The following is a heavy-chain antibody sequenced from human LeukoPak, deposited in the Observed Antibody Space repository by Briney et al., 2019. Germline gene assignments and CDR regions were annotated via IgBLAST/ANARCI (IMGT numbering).Heavy chain of an antibody. V-gene: IGHV5-51*01. CDR1: GYSFTSYW. D-gene: IGHD1-26*01. CDR3: ARLTYSGSYLNY. Sequence: GESLKISCQSSGYSFTSYWIGWVRQMPGKGLEWMGIIFPGDYDTRYSPSFQGQVTISADKSISTAYLQWSSLKASDTAMYYCARLTYSGSYLNYWGQGTLVTVSS. CDR2: IFPGDYDT. J-gene: IGHJ4*02.